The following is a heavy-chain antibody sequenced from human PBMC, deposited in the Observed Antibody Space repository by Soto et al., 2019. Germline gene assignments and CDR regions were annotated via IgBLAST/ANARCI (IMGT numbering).Heavy chain of an antibody. V-gene: IGHV4-34*01. CDR3: ARGRGIVDPPDFVY. Sequence: SETLSLTCSVYGGSFSNYYWNWIRQPPVKGLEWIGEINHSGSTNYNPSLKSRVTISVDTSKNQFSLKLSSVTAADTAVYYCARGRGIVDPPDFVYWGQGTPGTVSS. J-gene: IGHJ4*02. CDR2: INHSGST. CDR1: GGSFSNYY. D-gene: IGHD1-26*01.